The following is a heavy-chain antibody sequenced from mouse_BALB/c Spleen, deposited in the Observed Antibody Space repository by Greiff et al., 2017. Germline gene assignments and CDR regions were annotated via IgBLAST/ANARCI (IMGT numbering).Heavy chain of an antibody. CDR1: GFNIKDYY. CDR3: ATVVAKDFDY. V-gene: IGHV14-1*02. J-gene: IGHJ2*01. D-gene: IGHD1-1*01. CDR2: IDPENGNT. Sequence: EVKLVESGAELVRPGALVKLSCKASGFNIKDYYMHWVKQRPEQGLEWIGWIDPENGNTIYDPKFQGKASITADTSSNTAYLQLSSLTSEDTAVYYCATVVAKDFDYWGQGTTLTVSS.